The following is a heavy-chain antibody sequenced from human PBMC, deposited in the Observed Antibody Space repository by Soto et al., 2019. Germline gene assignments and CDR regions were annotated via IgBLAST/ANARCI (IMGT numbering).Heavy chain of an antibody. CDR2: MNPNSGNT. V-gene: IGHV1-8*02. D-gene: IGHD3-3*01. CDR1: GYTFTGYY. Sequence: ASVKVSCKASGYTFTGYYMHWVRQAPGQGLEWMGWMNPNSGNTSYAQKFQGRVTMTRNTSISTAYMELSSLRSEDTAVYYCARGITIFGVVPGWGQGTLVTVSS. CDR3: ARGITIFGVVPG. J-gene: IGHJ4*02.